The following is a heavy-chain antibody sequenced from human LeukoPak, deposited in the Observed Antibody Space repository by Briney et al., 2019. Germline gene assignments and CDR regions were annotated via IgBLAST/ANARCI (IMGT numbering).Heavy chain of an antibody. Sequence: GGSLRLSCAASGFSVSNNYMSWVRQAPGKGLEWAGRIRKKDKSYTTQYAPSVEGRFTISRDDSKSSLYLQMNSLKTEDTAVYYCTTRLDIVATALDYWGQGTLVTVSS. J-gene: IGHJ4*02. V-gene: IGHV3-72*01. D-gene: IGHD5-12*01. CDR1: GFSVSNNY. CDR3: TTRLDIVATALDY. CDR2: IRKKDKSYTT.